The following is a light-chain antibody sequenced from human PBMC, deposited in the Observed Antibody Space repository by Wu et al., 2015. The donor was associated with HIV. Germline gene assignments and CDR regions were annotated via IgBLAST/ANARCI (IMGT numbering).Light chain of an antibody. CDR1: QAIRNY. CDR3: QQYGSSPLT. V-gene: IGKV3-20*01. CDR2: DAS. Sequence: EVSMTQSPATLSVSPGEGVILPCRASQAIRNYLAWYQQKPGQAPRLLIYDASNRATGIPARFSGSGSGTDFTLTITRLEPEDFAVYFCQQYGSSPLTFGGGTNVEIK. J-gene: IGKJ4*01.